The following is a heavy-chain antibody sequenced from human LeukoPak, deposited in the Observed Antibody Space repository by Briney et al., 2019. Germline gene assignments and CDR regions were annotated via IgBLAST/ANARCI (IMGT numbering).Heavy chain of an antibody. V-gene: IGHV3-30*04. CDR3: ASLTTVIDLDAFDI. CDR2: ISYDGSNK. D-gene: IGHD4-17*01. Sequence: GGSLRLSCAASGFTFSSYAMHWVRQAPGKGLEWVAVISYDGSNKYYADSVKGRFTISRDNSKNTLYLQMNSLRAEDTAVYYCASLTTVIDLDAFDIWGQGTMVTVSS. CDR1: GFTFSSYA. J-gene: IGHJ3*02.